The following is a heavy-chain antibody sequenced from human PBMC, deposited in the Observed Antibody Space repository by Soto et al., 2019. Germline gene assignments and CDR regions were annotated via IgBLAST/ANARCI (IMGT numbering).Heavy chain of an antibody. V-gene: IGHV4-34*01. J-gene: IGHJ5*02. CDR3: ASPQGWYSPRLGDWFDP. Sequence: NPSETLSLTCAVYCGSFSGYYWSWIRQPPGKGLEWIGEINHSGSTNYNPSLKSRVTISVDTSKNQFSLKLSSVTAADTAVYYCASPQGWYSPRLGDWFDPWGQGTLVTVSS. CDR1: CGSFSGYY. D-gene: IGHD6-19*01. CDR2: INHSGST.